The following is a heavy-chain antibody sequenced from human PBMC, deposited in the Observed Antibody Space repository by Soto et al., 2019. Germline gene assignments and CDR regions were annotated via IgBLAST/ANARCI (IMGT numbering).Heavy chain of an antibody. CDR3: ANMSSSSTFDY. V-gene: IGHV3-23*01. D-gene: IGHD6-6*01. J-gene: IGHJ4*02. CDR2: ISGSDDST. Sequence: EVQLLESGGGLVQPGESLRLSCAASGFTFSSYAMSWVRQAPGKGMEWVSVISGSDDSTYYADSVKGRFTISRDNSKTRLYLQMSSLRAEDTAVYYCANMSSSSTFDYWGQGTLVTVSS. CDR1: GFTFSSYA.